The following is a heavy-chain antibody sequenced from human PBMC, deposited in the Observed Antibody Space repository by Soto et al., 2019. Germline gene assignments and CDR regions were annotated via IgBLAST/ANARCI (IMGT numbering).Heavy chain of an antibody. D-gene: IGHD2-15*01. CDR1: GFTFSSYA. Sequence: EVQLLESGGGLVQPGRSLRLSCAASGFTFSSYAMSWVRQAPGKGLEWVSAISGSGGSTYYADSVKGRFTISRDNSKNTLYLQMNSLRAEDTVVYYCAKDSGCSGGSCYRTFDYWGQGTLVTVSS. CDR2: ISGSGGST. V-gene: IGHV3-23*01. J-gene: IGHJ4*02. CDR3: AKDSGCSGGSCYRTFDY.